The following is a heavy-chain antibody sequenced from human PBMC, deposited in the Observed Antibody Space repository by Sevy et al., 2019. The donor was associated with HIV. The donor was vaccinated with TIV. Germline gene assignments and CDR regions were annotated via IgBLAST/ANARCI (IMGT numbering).Heavy chain of an antibody. Sequence: GGSLRLSCAASGFTFNFFSMHWVRQAPGKGLEWVATISFDGSNEHYADSVKGRFTISRDNSDNILYLHMNSLRSEDTAVYYCAKDFTGYNGMDVWGQGTMVTVSS. CDR1: GFTFNFFS. CDR3: AKDFTGYNGMDV. J-gene: IGHJ6*02. CDR2: ISFDGSNE. V-gene: IGHV3-30-3*01. D-gene: IGHD3-9*01.